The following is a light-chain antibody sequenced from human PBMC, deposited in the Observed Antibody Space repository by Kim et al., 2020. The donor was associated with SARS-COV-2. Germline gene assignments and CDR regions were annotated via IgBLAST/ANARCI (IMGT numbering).Light chain of an antibody. CDR1: QGIRND. V-gene: IGKV1-6*01. J-gene: IGKJ2*01. CDR3: LQDYNYPYT. CDR2: SAS. Sequence: AIQMTQSPSSLSTSVGDTVTITCRASQGIRNDLGWYQQKPGKAPKLLIYSASSLQSGVPSKFSGSGSGTDFTLTISSLQPEDFATYYCLQDYNYPYTFGQGTKLEI.